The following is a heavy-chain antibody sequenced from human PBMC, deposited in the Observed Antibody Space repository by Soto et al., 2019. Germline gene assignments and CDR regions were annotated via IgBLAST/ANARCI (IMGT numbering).Heavy chain of an antibody. V-gene: IGHV4-59*08. Sequence: PSETLSLTCTVSGGSISSYFWSWIRQPPGKGLEWIAYIYYSGSTNYNPSLKSRVTISIDTSNKHLSLHLSSVTAADTAVYYCARQKVSRFYGEVDFFDYWGLGTLVTVSS. D-gene: IGHD4-17*01. CDR3: ARQKVSRFYGEVDFFDY. CDR2: IYYSGST. J-gene: IGHJ4*02. CDR1: GGSISSYF.